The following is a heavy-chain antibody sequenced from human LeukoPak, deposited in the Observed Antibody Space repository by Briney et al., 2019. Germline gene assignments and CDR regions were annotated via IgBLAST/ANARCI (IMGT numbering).Heavy chain of an antibody. CDR2: IYYSGST. Sequence: PSETLSLTCTVSGGSISSSSYYWGWIRQPPGKGLEWCGSIYYSGSTYYNPSLKSRVTISVDTSKSQFSLKLSSVTAADTAVYYCASRCSSTSCYILLSQDWFDPWGQGTLVTVSS. D-gene: IGHD2-2*02. V-gene: IGHV4-39*01. CDR1: GGSISSSSYY. J-gene: IGHJ5*02. CDR3: ASRCSSTSCYILLSQDWFDP.